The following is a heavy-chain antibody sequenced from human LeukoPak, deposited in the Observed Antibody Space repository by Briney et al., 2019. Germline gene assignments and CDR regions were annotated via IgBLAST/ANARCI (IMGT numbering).Heavy chain of an antibody. Sequence: GRSLRLSRAASGFTFDDYAMHWVRQAPGKGLEWVSGISWNSGSIGYADSVKGRFTISRDNAKNSLYLQMNSLRAEDTALYYCAKVPDYGDERDYWGQGTLVTVSS. J-gene: IGHJ4*02. V-gene: IGHV3-9*01. D-gene: IGHD4-17*01. CDR1: GFTFDDYA. CDR3: AKVPDYGDERDY. CDR2: ISWNSGSI.